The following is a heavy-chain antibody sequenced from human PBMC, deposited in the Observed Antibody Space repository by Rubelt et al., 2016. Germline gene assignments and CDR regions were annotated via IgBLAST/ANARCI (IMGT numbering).Heavy chain of an antibody. CDR3: PRTSRDTSSHGVALFPFDR. J-gene: IGHJ4*02. CDR2: VDWIDNK. CDR1: GFSGDSAGVG. V-gene: IGHV2-70*15. D-gene: IGHD3-3*01. Sequence: QVTLRESGPALVRSTQTLTLTCTLSGFSGDSAGVGVSWIRQPPGQAPQWLARVDWIDNKYYNISLRTRPRVSKDTSKKQVILTVTSMDPLDTVGYYCPRTSRDTSSHGVALFPFDRWDQGTLATVSS.